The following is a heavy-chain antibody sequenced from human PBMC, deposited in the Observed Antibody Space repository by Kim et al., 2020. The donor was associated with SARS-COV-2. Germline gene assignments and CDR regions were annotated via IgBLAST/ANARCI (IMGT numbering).Heavy chain of an antibody. CDR1: GFTFSDYY. D-gene: IGHD3-3*01. V-gene: IGHV3-11*01. CDR2: ISSSGSTI. Sequence: GGSLRLSCAASGFTFSDYYMSWIRQAPGKGLEWVSYISSSGSTIYYADSVKGRFTISRDNAKNSLYLQMNSLRAEYTAVYYCARDRITIFGVVISGYGMDVWGQGTTVTVSS. J-gene: IGHJ6*02. CDR3: ARDRITIFGVVISGYGMDV.